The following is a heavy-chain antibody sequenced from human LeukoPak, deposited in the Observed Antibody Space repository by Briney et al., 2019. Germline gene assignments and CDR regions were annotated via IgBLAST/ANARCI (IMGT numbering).Heavy chain of an antibody. J-gene: IGHJ4*02. V-gene: IGHV3-43*01. CDR2: ISWDGDTT. CDR3: ATGLTSTRFDF. CDR1: GITFEDYN. Sequence: PGGSLRLSCAASGITFEDYNMHWIRQAPGKGLEWVSLISWDGDTTYDADPVKGRFTISRDNSANSLYLQMNSLRSEDTAVYYCATGLTSTRFDFWGPGTLVTVSS. D-gene: IGHD1-1*01.